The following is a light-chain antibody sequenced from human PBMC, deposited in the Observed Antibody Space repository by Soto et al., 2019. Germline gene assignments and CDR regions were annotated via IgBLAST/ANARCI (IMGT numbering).Light chain of an antibody. CDR1: QSLLHXXXXKX. Sequence: DIVMTQSPLSLPVTPGEPASISCRSSQSLLHXXXXKXLDWYLQKPGQSPQLLIYLGSNRASGVPDRFSGSGSGTDFTLKISRVEAEDVGVYYCMQALQTPYTFAQGTKLEIK. CDR2: LGS. J-gene: IGKJ2*01. CDR3: MQALQTPYT. V-gene: IGKV2-28*01.